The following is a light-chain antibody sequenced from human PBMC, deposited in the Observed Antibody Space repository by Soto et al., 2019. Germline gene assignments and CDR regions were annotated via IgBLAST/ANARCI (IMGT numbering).Light chain of an antibody. CDR1: SSNIGAGYD. J-gene: IGLJ3*02. Sequence: QSVLTQPPSVSGAPGQRVTISCTGSSSNIGAGYDVHWYQQLPGTAPKLLIYDNSNRPSGVPDRFSGSKSGTSASLAITGLQAEDEADYYCQSFDIRDQFYDNSDAWVFGGGTQLTVL. CDR2: DNS. V-gene: IGLV1-40*01. CDR3: QSFDIRDQFYDNSDAWV.